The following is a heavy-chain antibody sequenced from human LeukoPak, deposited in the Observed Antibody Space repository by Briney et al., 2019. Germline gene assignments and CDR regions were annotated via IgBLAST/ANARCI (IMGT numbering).Heavy chain of an antibody. CDR1: GGSISSSSYY. CDR2: IYYSGST. CDR3: ARDSPIRSMDV. J-gene: IGHJ6*03. D-gene: IGHD3-16*01. Sequence: SETLSLTCTVSGGSISSSSYYWGWIRQPPGKGLEWIGSIYYSGSTYYNPSLKSRVTISVDTSKNQFSLKLRSVTAADTAVYYCARDSPIRSMDVWGKGTTVTVPS. V-gene: IGHV4-39*07.